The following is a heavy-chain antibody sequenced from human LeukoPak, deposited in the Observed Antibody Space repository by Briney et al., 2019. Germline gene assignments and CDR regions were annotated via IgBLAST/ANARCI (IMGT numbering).Heavy chain of an antibody. CDR3: VRETTVLNY. D-gene: IGHD4-17*01. CDR2: ISYDGSNK. J-gene: IGHJ4*02. Sequence: GGSLRLSCAASGFTFSSYAMHWVRQAPGKGLELVAVISYDGSNKYYADSVKGRFTISRDNSKNTLYLQMNSLRAEDTAVYYCVRETTVLNYWGQGTLVTVSS. V-gene: IGHV3-30-3*01. CDR1: GFTFSSYA.